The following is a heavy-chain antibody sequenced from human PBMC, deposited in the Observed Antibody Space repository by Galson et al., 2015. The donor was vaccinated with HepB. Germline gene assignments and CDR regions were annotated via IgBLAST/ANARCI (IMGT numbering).Heavy chain of an antibody. J-gene: IGHJ6*03. V-gene: IGHV3-64D*06. CDR1: GFTFSSYA. CDR2: ISSNGGST. D-gene: IGHD5-18*01. Sequence: SLRLSCAASGFTFSSYAMHWVRQAPGKGLEYVSAISSNGGSTYYADSVKGRFTISRDNSKNTLYLQMSSLRAEDTAVYYCVKDRGYSYSGYYYYYYMDVWGKGTTVTVSS. CDR3: VKDRGYSYSGYYYYYYMDV.